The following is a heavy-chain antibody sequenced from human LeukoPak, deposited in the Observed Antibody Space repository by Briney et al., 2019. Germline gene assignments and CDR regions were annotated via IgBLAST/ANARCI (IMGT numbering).Heavy chain of an antibody. CDR1: GYTFTSYG. D-gene: IGHD6-13*01. Sequence: SVKVSCKASGYTFTSYGISWVRQAPGQGLEWMGGIIPIFGTANYAQKFQGRVTITADESTSTAYMELSSLRSEDTAVYYCARGRGIESYSSSWYFDYWGQGTLVTVSS. J-gene: IGHJ4*02. CDR3: ARGRGIESYSSSWYFDY. CDR2: IIPIFGTA. V-gene: IGHV1-69*13.